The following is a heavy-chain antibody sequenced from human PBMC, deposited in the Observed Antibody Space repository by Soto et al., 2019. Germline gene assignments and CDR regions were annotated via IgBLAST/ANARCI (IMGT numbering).Heavy chain of an antibody. V-gene: IGHV3-48*02. D-gene: IGHD6-13*01. CDR2: IGIGSSTI. Sequence: GGSLRLSCAASGFTFRNYGMNWVRQAPGKGLEWVSYIGIGSSTIYYSDSVKGRFTISRDNARSSLYLQMNSLRDEDTAVYYCTREIEGTLGYWGRGALVTVSS. CDR3: TREIEGTLGY. J-gene: IGHJ4*02. CDR1: GFTFRNYG.